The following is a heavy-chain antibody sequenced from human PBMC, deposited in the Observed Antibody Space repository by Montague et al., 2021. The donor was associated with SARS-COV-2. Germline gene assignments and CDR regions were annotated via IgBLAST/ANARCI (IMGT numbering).Heavy chain of an antibody. CDR2: NCFGGNX. D-gene: IGHD5-12*01. J-gene: IGHJ4*02. CDR3: ASDVGKGFSGYDTEGGFDY. CDR1: GGSISSYYYI. V-gene: IGHV4-39*07. Sequence: SETLSLTCTVSGGSISSYYYIWVRLRQAQGLEWDWNGSNCFGGNXNPTPYLQSRVTISVDTYKSQFSLKFTTVTAAATAVYWCASDVGKGFSGYDTEGGFDYWGQGTLVSVSS.